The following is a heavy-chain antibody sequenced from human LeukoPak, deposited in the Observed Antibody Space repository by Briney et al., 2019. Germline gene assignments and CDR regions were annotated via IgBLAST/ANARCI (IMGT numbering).Heavy chain of an antibody. J-gene: IGHJ4*02. CDR3: ARGFRSVTTWGYFDY. CDR1: GFTVSTNY. Sequence: GGSLRLSCAASGFTVSTNYMSWVRQAPGKGLEWVSLIYSGGGTYYADSVKGRFTVSRDNSRNTLSLQMNSLRVDDTAVYYCARGFRSVTTWGYFDYWGQGTLVTVSS. D-gene: IGHD4-17*01. CDR2: IYSGGGT. V-gene: IGHV3-66*01.